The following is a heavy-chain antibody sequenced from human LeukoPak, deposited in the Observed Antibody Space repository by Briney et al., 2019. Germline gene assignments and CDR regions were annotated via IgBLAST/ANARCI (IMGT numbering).Heavy chain of an antibody. Sequence: GGSLRLSCAASGFTFSSYAMSWVRQAPGKGLEWVSAISGSGGSTYYADSVKGRFTISRDNSKNTLYLQMNSLRAEDTAVYYCVRDNPRQQGFAYWGQGTLVTVSS. CDR1: GFTFSSYA. D-gene: IGHD6-13*01. CDR3: VRDNPRQQGFAY. CDR2: ISGSGGST. V-gene: IGHV3-23*01. J-gene: IGHJ4*02.